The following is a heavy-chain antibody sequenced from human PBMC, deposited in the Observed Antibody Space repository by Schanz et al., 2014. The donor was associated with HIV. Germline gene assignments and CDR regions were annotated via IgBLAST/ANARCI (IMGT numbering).Heavy chain of an antibody. CDR2: ISVSGAST. J-gene: IGHJ4*02. CDR3: AQEEVPNDC. CDR1: GLAFSNHA. D-gene: IGHD3-10*01. V-gene: IGHV3-23*01. Sequence: EVQLLESGGGLVQPGGSLGLSCTASGLAFSNHAMTLARQPPGRGLEWLSAISVSGASTYYADSVKGRFTISRDNSKNTVYLQMDSLRAEDTAVYFCAQEEVPNDCWGQGTLVTVSS.